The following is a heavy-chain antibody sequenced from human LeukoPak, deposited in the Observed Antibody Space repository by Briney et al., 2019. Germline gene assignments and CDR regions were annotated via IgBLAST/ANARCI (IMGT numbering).Heavy chain of an antibody. V-gene: IGHV3-30*02. CDR3: APYSGYDSGDFDY. CDR2: IQYDGSNK. CDR1: GFTFSSYG. D-gene: IGHD5-12*01. Sequence: PGGSLRLSCAASGFTFSSYGMHWVRQAPGKGLEWVAFIQYDGSNKYYADSVKGRFTISRDNSKNTLYLQMNSLRAEDTAVYYCAPYSGYDSGDFDYWGQGTLVTVSS. J-gene: IGHJ4*02.